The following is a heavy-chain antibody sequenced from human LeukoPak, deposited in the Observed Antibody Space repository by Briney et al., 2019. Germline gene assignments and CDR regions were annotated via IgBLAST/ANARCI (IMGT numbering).Heavy chain of an antibody. CDR1: GSTFSSYA. Sequence: GGSLRLSCAASGSTFSSYAMHWVRQAPGKGLEWVAVISYDGSNKYYADSVKGRFTISRDNSKNSLYLQMNSLRAEDTAVYYCAREASYGDAYADYWGQGTLVTVSS. CDR3: AREASYGDAYADY. CDR2: ISYDGSNK. V-gene: IGHV3-30-3*01. D-gene: IGHD4-17*01. J-gene: IGHJ4*02.